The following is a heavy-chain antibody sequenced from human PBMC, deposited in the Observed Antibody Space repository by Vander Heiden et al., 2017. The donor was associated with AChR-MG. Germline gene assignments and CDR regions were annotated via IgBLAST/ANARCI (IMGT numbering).Heavy chain of an antibody. J-gene: IGHJ5*02. V-gene: IGHV2-70*01. Sequence: QVTLRESGPALVKPTQTLTLTCTFSGFSLSTSGMCVSWIRQPPGKALEWLALIDWDDDKYYSTSLKTRLTISKDTSKNQVVLTMTNMDPVDTATYYCARIVSTMVQGDRYVDPWGQGTLVTVSS. CDR1: GFSLSTSGMC. CDR2: IDWDDDK. D-gene: IGHD3-10*01. CDR3: ARIVSTMVQGDRYVDP.